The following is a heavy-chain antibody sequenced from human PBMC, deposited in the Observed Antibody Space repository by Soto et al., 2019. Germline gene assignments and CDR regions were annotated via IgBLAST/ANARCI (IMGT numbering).Heavy chain of an antibody. CDR3: ARGRGAGRGVIFDY. V-gene: IGHV1-2*02. J-gene: IGHJ4*02. CDR1: GNTFIGYY. CDR2: INPNNDGT. D-gene: IGHD3-10*01. Sequence: QVQLVQSGAEVKKPGASVKVSCKASGNTFIGYYIHWVRQAPGQGLEWMGWINPNNDGTTYGEKFQGRVTISVGTSKRQFSLQLSSVTAADTAVYYCARGRGAGRGVIFDYWGQGTLVTVSS.